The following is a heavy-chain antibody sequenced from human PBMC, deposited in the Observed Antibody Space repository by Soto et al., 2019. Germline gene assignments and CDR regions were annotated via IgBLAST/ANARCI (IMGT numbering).Heavy chain of an antibody. J-gene: IGHJ4*02. D-gene: IGHD6-13*01. CDR3: ASLGQQLVPNFDY. V-gene: IGHV4-34*01. CDR1: GGSFSGYY. CDR2: INHSGST. Sequence: PSETLSLTCAVYGGSFSGYYWSWIRQPPGKGLEWIGEINHSGSTNYNPSLKSRVTISVDTSKNQFSLKLSSVTAADTAVYYCASLGQQLVPNFDYWGQGTLVT.